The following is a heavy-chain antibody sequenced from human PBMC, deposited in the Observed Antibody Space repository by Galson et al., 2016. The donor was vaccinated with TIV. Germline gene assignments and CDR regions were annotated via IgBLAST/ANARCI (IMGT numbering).Heavy chain of an antibody. J-gene: IGHJ6*02. CDR2: PSSGGTT. D-gene: IGHD3-3*01. CDR1: HGSISSGSYY. Sequence: TLSLTCTVSHGSISSGSYYWTWTRQPAGKGLEWIGPPSSGGTTNYNPSSKCRVTMSLDTPKNQFSLKVTSVTAADTAVYYCARGRRGADAWSGYAFHDMDVWGQGTTVTVSS. V-gene: IGHV4-61*02. CDR3: ARGRRGADAWSGYAFHDMDV.